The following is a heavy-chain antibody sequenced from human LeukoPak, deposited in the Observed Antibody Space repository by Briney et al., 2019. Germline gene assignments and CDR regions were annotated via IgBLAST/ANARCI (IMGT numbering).Heavy chain of an antibody. V-gene: IGHV3-23*01. CDR3: AKQAYDMLPGFYPFDY. J-gene: IGHJ4*02. CDR1: GFTFSTYA. Sequence: GGSLRLSCAASGFTFSTYAMGWVRQAPWKGLEWVSAISGGGGITNYADSVKGRFTISRENSNNTLYLQVNSLRAEDTAVYYCAKQAYDMLPGFYPFDYWGQGTLVTVSS. CDR2: ISGGGGIT. D-gene: IGHD3-9*01.